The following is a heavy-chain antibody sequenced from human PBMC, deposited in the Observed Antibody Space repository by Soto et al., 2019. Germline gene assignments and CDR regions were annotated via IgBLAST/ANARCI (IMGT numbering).Heavy chain of an antibody. Sequence: QVQLVESGGGVVQPGRSLRLSCAASGFTFSSYGMHWVRQAPGKGLEWVAVISYDGSNKYYADAVKGRFTISRDNSKNTLYLQMNSLRAEDTAVYYCAKDSTDYDFWSGYPYYYYGMDVWGQGTTVTVSS. V-gene: IGHV3-30*18. CDR1: GFTFSSYG. J-gene: IGHJ6*02. CDR3: AKDSTDYDFWSGYPYYYYGMDV. D-gene: IGHD3-3*01. CDR2: ISYDGSNK.